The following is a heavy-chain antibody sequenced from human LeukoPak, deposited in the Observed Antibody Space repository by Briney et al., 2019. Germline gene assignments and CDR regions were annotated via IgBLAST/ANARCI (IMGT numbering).Heavy chain of an antibody. V-gene: IGHV1-69*06. CDR1: GGTFSSYA. CDR2: IIPIFGTA. CDR3: ARRWSLHDALDI. Sequence: SVKVSCKASGGTFSSYAISWVRQAPGQGLEWMGGIIPIFGTASYAQKFQGRVTITADKSTSTAYMELSSLRSEDTAVYYCARRWSLHDALDIWGQGTMVTVSS. J-gene: IGHJ3*02.